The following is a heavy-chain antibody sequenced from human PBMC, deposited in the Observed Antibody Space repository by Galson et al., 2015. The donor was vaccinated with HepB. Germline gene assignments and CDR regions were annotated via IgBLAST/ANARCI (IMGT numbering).Heavy chain of an antibody. CDR2: IYYSGST. D-gene: IGHD3-16*01. V-gene: IGHV4-59*01. J-gene: IGHJ4*02. Sequence: SETLSLTCTVSGGSISSYSWSWIRQPPGKGLEWIGYIYYSGSTNYNPSLKSRVTISVDTSKNQFSLKLSSVTAADTAVYYCATSFVAADSPCFDYWGQGTLVTVSS. CDR3: ATSFVAADSPCFDY. CDR1: GGSISSYS.